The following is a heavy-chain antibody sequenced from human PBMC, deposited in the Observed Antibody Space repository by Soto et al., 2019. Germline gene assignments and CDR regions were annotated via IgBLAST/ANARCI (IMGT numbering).Heavy chain of an antibody. CDR1: GFTVSSNY. V-gene: IGHV3-66*01. CDR2: IYSGGST. CDR3: ARGRERMYYYYYMDV. D-gene: IGHD1-26*01. Sequence: PGGSLRLSCAASGFTVSSNYMSWVRQAPGKGLEWVSVIYSGGSTYYADSVKGRFTISRDNSKNTLYLQMNSLRAEDTAVYYCARGRERMYYYYYMDVWGKGTTVTVSS. J-gene: IGHJ6*03.